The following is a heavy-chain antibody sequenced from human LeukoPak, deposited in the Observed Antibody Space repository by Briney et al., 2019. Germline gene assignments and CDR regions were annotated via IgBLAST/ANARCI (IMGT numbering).Heavy chain of an antibody. V-gene: IGHV3-30-3*01. J-gene: IGHJ4*02. D-gene: IGHD3-3*01. CDR1: GFTFSSYA. Sequence: GGSLRLSCAASGFTFSSYAMHWVRQAPGKGLEWAAVISYDGSKKYYADSVKGRFTISRDNAKNTLYLQMNSLRAEDTAGYYCARAQNPYYDFWSGLYWGQGTLVTVSS. CDR2: ISYDGSKK. CDR3: ARAQNPYYDFWSGLY.